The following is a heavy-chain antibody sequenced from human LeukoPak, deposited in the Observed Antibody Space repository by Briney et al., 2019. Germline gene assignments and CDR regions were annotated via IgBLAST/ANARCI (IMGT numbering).Heavy chain of an antibody. D-gene: IGHD6-19*01. CDR1: GGGSISSSNHY. V-gene: IGHV4-39*01. CDR2: INYSGGT. Sequence: SETLSLTCIVSGGGSISSSNHYWGWIRQPPGKGLEWIGSINYSGGTQYNPSLKSRVTLSVDTSKDQFSLKLSSVTAADTAVYYCARHSDGWYWGGSGMDVWGQGTTVIVSS. CDR3: ARHSDGWYWGGSGMDV. J-gene: IGHJ6*02.